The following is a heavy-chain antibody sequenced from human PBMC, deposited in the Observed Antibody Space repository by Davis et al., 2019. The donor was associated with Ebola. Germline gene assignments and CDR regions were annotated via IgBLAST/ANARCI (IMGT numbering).Heavy chain of an antibody. J-gene: IGHJ3*02. CDR1: GFTFSSYA. CDR3: AKDHPTTVTTLLVAFDI. D-gene: IGHD4-17*01. CDR2: ISGSGGST. Sequence: GESLKISCAASGFTFSSYAMSWVRQAPGKGLEWVSAISGSGGSTYYADSVKGRFTISRDNSKNTLYLQMNSLRAEDTAVYYCAKDHPTTVTTLLVAFDIWGQGTMVTVSS. V-gene: IGHV3-23*01.